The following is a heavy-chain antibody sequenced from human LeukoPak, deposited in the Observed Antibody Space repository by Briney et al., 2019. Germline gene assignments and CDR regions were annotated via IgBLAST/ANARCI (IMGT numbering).Heavy chain of an antibody. CDR3: ARTAESGGFFYNGMDV. Sequence: GGSLRLSCAASGFTFSSYAMHWVRQAPGKGLEWVAVISYDGSNKYYADSVKGRFTISRDNSKNTLYLQMNSLRAEDTAVYYCARTAESGGFFYNGMDVWGQGTTVTVSS. J-gene: IGHJ6*02. D-gene: IGHD3-16*01. CDR2: ISYDGSNK. CDR1: GFTFSSYA. V-gene: IGHV3-30-3*01.